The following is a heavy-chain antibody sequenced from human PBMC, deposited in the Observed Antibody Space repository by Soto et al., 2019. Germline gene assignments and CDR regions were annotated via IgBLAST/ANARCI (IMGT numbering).Heavy chain of an antibody. D-gene: IGHD3-22*01. V-gene: IGHV3-74*01. CDR2: INGDGSET. J-gene: IGHJ4*02. Sequence: GGSLRLSCAASGFTFSTHWMHWVRQAPGKGLVWVSRINGDGSETTYADSVKGRLTISRDNAKNTLYLQVNNLRVEDTAVYYCAGDSTHDRSVVGDYWGQGARVTVSS. CDR1: GFTFSTHW. CDR3: AGDSTHDRSVVGDY.